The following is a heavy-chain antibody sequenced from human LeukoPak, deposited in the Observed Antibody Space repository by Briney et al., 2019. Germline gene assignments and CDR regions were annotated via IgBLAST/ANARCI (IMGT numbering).Heavy chain of an antibody. D-gene: IGHD5-24*01. CDR3: ARHTAEKYNWFDR. V-gene: IGHV4-4*07. J-gene: IGHJ5*02. CDR2: IYTSGST. CDR1: GGSISSYY. Sequence: QPSETLSLTCTVSGGSISSYYWSWIRQPAGKGLEWIGRIYTSGSTNYNPALKSRVTISVDTSKNQFSLKLRSVTAADTAVYYCARHTAEKYNWFDRWGQGTLVTVSS.